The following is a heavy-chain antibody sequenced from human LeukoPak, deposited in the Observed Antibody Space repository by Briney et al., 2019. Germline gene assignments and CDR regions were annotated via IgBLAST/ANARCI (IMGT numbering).Heavy chain of an antibody. J-gene: IGHJ4*02. CDR2: ISYDGSNK. V-gene: IGHV3-30*18. CDR1: GFTFSSYG. CDR3: ANLLRWEPY. D-gene: IGHD4-23*01. Sequence: GSLRLSCAASGFTFSSYGMHWVRQAPGKGLEWVALISYDGSNKCYADSVKGRFTISRDNSKNTLYLQMNSLRAEDTAVYYCANLLRWEPYWGQGTLVTVSS.